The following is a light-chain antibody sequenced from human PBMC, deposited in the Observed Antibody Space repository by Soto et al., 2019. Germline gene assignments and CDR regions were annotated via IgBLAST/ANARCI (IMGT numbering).Light chain of an antibody. CDR1: SSDVGSYNL. Sequence: QSALTQPASVSGSPGQSITISCTGTSSDVGSYNLVSWYQQHPGKAPKLMIFEGSKRPSGVSNRFSGSKSGNTASLTISGLQAEDEAEYYCCSYAGSNTLLFGGGPKLTVL. CDR3: CSYAGSNTLL. V-gene: IGLV2-23*01. J-gene: IGLJ2*01. CDR2: EGS.